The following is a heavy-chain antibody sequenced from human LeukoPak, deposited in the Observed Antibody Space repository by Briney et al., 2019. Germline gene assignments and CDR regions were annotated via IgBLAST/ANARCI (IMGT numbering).Heavy chain of an antibody. D-gene: IGHD3-16*01. Sequence: PSETLSLTCTVSGGSISSYYWSWIRQPPGKGLEWIGYIYYSGSTNYNPSLKSRVTMSVDTSKNQFSLKLSSVTAADTAVYYCARGGGLSYDYVWGSYDYWGQGTLVTVSS. CDR2: IYYSGST. CDR1: GGSISSYY. V-gene: IGHV4-59*12. J-gene: IGHJ4*02. CDR3: ARGGGLSYDYVWGSYDY.